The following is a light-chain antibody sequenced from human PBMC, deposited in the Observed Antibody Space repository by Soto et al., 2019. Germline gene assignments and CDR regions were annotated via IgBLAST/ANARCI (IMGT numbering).Light chain of an antibody. CDR1: SSDVGGYNY. V-gene: IGLV2-14*01. Sequence: HSVLTQPASVSGSPGQSITISCTGTSSDVGGYNYVSWYQQHPGKAPKLMIYEVSNRPSGVSNRFSGSKSGNTASLTISGLQAEDEAHYYCSAYTGSITLVFGGGTKLTVL. CDR2: EVS. J-gene: IGLJ3*02. CDR3: SAYTGSITLV.